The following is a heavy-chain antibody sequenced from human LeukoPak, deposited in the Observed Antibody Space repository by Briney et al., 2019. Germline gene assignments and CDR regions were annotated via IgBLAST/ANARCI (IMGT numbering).Heavy chain of an antibody. CDR3: ANQYCSSTSYYGAVDY. CDR1: GFTFSSYA. Sequence: GGSLRLSCAASGFTFSSYAMSWVRQAPGKGLEWVSAISGSGGSTYYADSVKGRFTISRDNSKNTLYLQMNSLRAEDTAVYYCANQYCSSTSYYGAVDYWGQGTLVTVSS. CDR2: ISGSGGST. V-gene: IGHV3-23*01. D-gene: IGHD2-2*01. J-gene: IGHJ4*02.